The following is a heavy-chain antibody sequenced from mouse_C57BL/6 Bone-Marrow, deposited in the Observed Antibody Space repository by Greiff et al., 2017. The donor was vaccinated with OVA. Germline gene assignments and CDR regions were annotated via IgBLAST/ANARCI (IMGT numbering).Heavy chain of an antibody. V-gene: IGHV1-59*01. J-gene: IGHJ2*01. D-gene: IGHD1-1*01. CDR2: IDPSASYT. Sequence: QVQLQQPGAELVRPGTSVKLSCKASGYTFTSYWMHWVKQRPGQGLEWIGVIDPSASYTNYNQKFKGKATLTVDTSSSTAYMQLSSLTSEDSAVYYCARSRYYYGSSYYFDYWGQGTTLTVSS. CDR3: ARSRYYYGSSYYFDY. CDR1: GYTFTSYW.